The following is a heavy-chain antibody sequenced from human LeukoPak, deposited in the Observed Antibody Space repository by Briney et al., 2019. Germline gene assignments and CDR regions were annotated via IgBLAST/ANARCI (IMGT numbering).Heavy chain of an antibody. Sequence: GGSLRLSCAASGFTFDDYTMHWVRQAPGKGLEWVSLISWDGGSTYYADSVKGRFTISRDNAKNSLYLQMNSLRAEDTAVYYCARDATMVPLYYYYYMDVWGKGTTVTVSS. V-gene: IGHV3-43*01. D-gene: IGHD3-10*01. CDR2: ISWDGGST. CDR3: ARDATMVPLYYYYYMDV. J-gene: IGHJ6*03. CDR1: GFTFDDYT.